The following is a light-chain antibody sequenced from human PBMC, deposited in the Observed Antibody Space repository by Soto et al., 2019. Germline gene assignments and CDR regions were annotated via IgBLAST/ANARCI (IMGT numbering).Light chain of an antibody. CDR3: QKYNSAPFT. CDR1: QAIDDF. CDR2: SAS. V-gene: IGKV1-27*01. Sequence: DIPMTQSPSSLSASVGDSLTITCRASQAIDDFLAWYQQKPGKVPKLLIYSASTLQSGVPSRFSGSRSGTDFTLTISRLQPEDVATYYCQKYNSAPFTFGPGTRVDI. J-gene: IGKJ3*01.